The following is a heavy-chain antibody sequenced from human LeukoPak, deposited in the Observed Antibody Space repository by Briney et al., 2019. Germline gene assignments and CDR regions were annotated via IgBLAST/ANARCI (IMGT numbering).Heavy chain of an antibody. CDR1: GGSFSGYY. Sequence: SETLSLTCAVYGGSFSGYYWSWIRQPPGKGLEWIGEINHSGSTNYNPSLKSRVTISVDTSKNQFSLKLSSVTAADTAVYYCASSSSLHWFDPWGQGTLVTVSS. D-gene: IGHD6-6*01. J-gene: IGHJ5*02. CDR3: ASSSSLHWFDP. V-gene: IGHV4-34*01. CDR2: INHSGST.